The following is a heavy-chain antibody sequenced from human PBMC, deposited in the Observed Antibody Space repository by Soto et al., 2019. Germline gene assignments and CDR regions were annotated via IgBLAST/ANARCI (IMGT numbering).Heavy chain of an antibody. Sequence: GGSLRLAXAASGFTFSSYGMHWVRQAPGKGLEWVAVISYDGSNKYYADSVKGRFTISRDNSKNTLYLQMNSLRAEDTAVYYCAKDRSSSSDWFDPWGQGTLVTVSS. CDR2: ISYDGSNK. V-gene: IGHV3-30*18. J-gene: IGHJ5*02. D-gene: IGHD6-6*01. CDR1: GFTFSSYG. CDR3: AKDRSSSSDWFDP.